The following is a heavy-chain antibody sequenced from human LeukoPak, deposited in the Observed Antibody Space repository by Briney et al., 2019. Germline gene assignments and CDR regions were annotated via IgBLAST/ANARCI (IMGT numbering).Heavy chain of an antibody. Sequence: GRSLRLSCAASGFTFSSYSMNWVRQAPGKGLEWILYISSSSRTTSYLDSVKDRFTISRDNAKNSLYLQMNSLRDEDTAMYYCARDIGSWDDYWGQGTPVTVSS. D-gene: IGHD6-13*01. V-gene: IGHV3-48*02. J-gene: IGHJ4*02. CDR3: ARDIGSWDDY. CDR1: GFTFSSYS. CDR2: ISSSSRTT.